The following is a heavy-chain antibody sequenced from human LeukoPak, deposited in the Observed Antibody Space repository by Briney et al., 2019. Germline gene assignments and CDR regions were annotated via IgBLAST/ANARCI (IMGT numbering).Heavy chain of an antibody. Sequence: PGGSLRLSCAASGFILETYWMSWVRQAPGKGLEWVATIKQDGSDKDYVDSVKGRFTISRDNAKNSLYLQMNSLRDEDTGVYYCARGRYSGYLDAFDIWGQGTMVTVSS. CDR1: GFILETYW. CDR3: ARGRYSGYLDAFDI. V-gene: IGHV3-7*01. J-gene: IGHJ3*02. CDR2: IKQDGSDK. D-gene: IGHD5-12*01.